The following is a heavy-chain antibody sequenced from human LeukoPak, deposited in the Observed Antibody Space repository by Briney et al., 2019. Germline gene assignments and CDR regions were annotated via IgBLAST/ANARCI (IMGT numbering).Heavy chain of an antibody. J-gene: IGHJ4*02. CDR1: GGSLNGHY. V-gene: IGHV4-34*01. CDR2: GSESGGT. Sequence: SETPSLTCAVYGGSLNGHYWSWIRQPPGKGLEWIGEGSESGGTKFNPSLKSRVTISADTSKNQFSLKLSSVTAADTAVYYCARHARYCSSTSCYFPRWGQGTLVTVSS. CDR3: ARHARYCSSTSCYFPR. D-gene: IGHD2-2*01.